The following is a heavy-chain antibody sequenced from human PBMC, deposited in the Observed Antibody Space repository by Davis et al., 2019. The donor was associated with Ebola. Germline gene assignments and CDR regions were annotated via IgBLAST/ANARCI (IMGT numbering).Heavy chain of an antibody. CDR3: ATGVDIQFDY. Sequence: GESLKISCAASGFTFSDYYMSWIRQAPGKGLEWVSYISSSGSTIYYADSVKGRFTISRDNAKNSLYLQMNSLRAEDTAVYYCATGVDIQFDYWGQGTLVTVSS. CDR1: GFTFSDYY. CDR2: ISSSGSTI. D-gene: IGHD5-12*01. J-gene: IGHJ4*02. V-gene: IGHV3-11*01.